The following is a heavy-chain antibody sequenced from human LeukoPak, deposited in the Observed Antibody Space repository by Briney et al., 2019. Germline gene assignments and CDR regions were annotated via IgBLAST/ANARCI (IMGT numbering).Heavy chain of an antibody. J-gene: IGHJ4*02. Sequence: RRSLRLSCAASGFTVSSNYMSWVRQAPGKGLEWVSVIYSGGSTYYADSVKGRFTISRDNSKNTLYLQMNSLRAEDTAVYYCARYCSGGSCYLHWGQGTLVTVSS. V-gene: IGHV3-66*02. CDR1: GFTVSSNY. CDR3: ARYCSGGSCYLH. CDR2: IYSGGST. D-gene: IGHD2-15*01.